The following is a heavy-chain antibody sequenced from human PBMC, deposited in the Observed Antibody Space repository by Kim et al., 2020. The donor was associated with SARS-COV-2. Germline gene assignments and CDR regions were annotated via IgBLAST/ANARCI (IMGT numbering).Heavy chain of an antibody. CDR3: ARGGTREHSSRRNWFDP. Sequence: GGSLRLSCAASGFTFSSYWMHWVRQAPGKGLVWVSRINSDGSITTYADSVKGRFTISRDNAKNTLYLQMNSLRADDTAVYYCARGGTREHSSRRNWFDPWGQGTLVTVSS. D-gene: IGHD1-26*01. CDR2: INSDGSIT. V-gene: IGHV3-74*01. J-gene: IGHJ5*02. CDR1: GFTFSSYW.